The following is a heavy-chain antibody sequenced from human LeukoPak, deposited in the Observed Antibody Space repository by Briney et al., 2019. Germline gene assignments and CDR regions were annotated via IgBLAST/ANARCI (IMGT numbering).Heavy chain of an antibody. J-gene: IGHJ3*02. D-gene: IGHD1-1*01. CDR1: GYTFIDYH. V-gene: IGHV1-2*02. Sequence: GASVKVSCKASGYTFIDYHMHWVRQAPGQGLEWMGWIDPISGGTNYAQKFQGRVTMTRDTSFNTGYLEVSSLRSDDTALYYCARGGTTFDAFDMWGQATMVVVSS. CDR2: IDPISGGT. CDR3: ARGGTTFDAFDM.